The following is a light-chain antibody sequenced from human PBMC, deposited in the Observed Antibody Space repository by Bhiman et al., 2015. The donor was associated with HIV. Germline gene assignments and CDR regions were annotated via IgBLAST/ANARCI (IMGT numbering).Light chain of an antibody. Sequence: QSALTQPASVSGSPGPAITISCTGSSSDVGAYNFVSWYQQHPGTAPRLIIYNVNERPSGVSNRFSGSKSGNTASLTISGLQAEDEADYYCSSYTTSDTWVFGAGTRLTVL. CDR1: SSDVGAYNF. CDR2: NVN. CDR3: SSYTTSDTWV. J-gene: IGLJ3*02. V-gene: IGLV2-14*03.